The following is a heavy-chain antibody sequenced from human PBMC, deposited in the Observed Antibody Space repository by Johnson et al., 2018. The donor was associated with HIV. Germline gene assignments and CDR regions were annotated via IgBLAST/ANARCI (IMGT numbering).Heavy chain of an antibody. D-gene: IGHD6-6*01. CDR1: GFTFSDYY. Sequence: VQLVESGGGLVKPGGSLRLSCAASGFTFSDYYMSWIRQAPGKGLEWVSYISSSGSTRYYADSVKGRFLFSRDNARNSLYLQMNSLRAEDTALYYCASQPRIAARGKASDIWGQGTMVTVSS. V-gene: IGHV3-11*01. CDR2: ISSSGSTR. J-gene: IGHJ3*02. CDR3: ASQPRIAARGKASDI.